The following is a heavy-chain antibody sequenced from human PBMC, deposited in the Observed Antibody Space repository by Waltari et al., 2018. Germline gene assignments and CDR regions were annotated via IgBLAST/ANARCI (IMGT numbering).Heavy chain of an antibody. CDR1: GYSFDSYG. V-gene: IGHV1-18*01. Sequence: QVQLVQSGAEVKKPGASVKVSCKASGYSFDSYGSSWVRQAPGQGLEWMGWFNPDNGDGNYAQKFQGRVTMTTDSSTSTAHMELRSLGSDDTAVYYCARRSPYSSFDYWGQGTLVTVSS. J-gene: IGHJ4*02. CDR2: FNPDNGDG. CDR3: ARRSPYSSFDY. D-gene: IGHD3-22*01.